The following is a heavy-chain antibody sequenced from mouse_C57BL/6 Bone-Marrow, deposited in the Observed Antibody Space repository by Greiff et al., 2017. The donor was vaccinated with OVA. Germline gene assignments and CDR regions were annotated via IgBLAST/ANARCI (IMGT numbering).Heavy chain of an antibody. Sequence: EVQLQQSGPELVKPGASVKISCKASGYTFTDYYMNWVKQSHGKSLEWIGDINPNNGGTSYNQKFKGKATLTVDKSSSTAYMELRSLTSEDSAVYYCARSYDGYYLYAMDDWGQGTSVTVSS. CDR2: INPNNGGT. D-gene: IGHD2-3*01. J-gene: IGHJ4*01. CDR3: ARSYDGYYLYAMDD. V-gene: IGHV1-26*01. CDR1: GYTFTDYY.